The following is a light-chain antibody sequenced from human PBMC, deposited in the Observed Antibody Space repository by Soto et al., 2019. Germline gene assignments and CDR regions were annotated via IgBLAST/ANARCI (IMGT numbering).Light chain of an antibody. J-gene: IGKJ1*01. CDR2: LGS. V-gene: IGKV2-28*01. CDR3: QQTVQAPLT. Sequence: EIVVSQSPLSLPVTPGEPASISCRSSQSLLHSNGYNYLDWYLQKPGQSPQLLIYLGSNRASGGPESFRDSGPGTDYTQNLSRLEAEHVGVYYCQQTVQAPLTFGQGPNLEIK. CDR1: QSLLHSNGYNY.